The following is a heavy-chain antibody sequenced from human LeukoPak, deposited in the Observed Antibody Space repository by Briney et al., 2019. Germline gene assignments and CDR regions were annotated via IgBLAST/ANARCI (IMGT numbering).Heavy chain of an antibody. J-gene: IGHJ4*02. CDR3: ARTDNLDY. CDR2: INGDGSST. D-gene: IGHD5-24*01. CDR1: GFSFSSSW. V-gene: IGHV3-74*01. Sequence: QPGGSLRLSCAPSGFSFSSSWMHWVRQGPAKGLVWVSRINGDGSSTTYADSVQGRFSISRDNAKNTLYLQMNSLRAEDTAVYYCARTDNLDYWGQGSLVTVSS.